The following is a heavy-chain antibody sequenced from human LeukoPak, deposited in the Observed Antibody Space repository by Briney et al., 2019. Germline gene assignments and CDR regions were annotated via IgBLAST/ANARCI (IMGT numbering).Heavy chain of an antibody. CDR3: TRGSIAYYYMDV. Sequence: SETLSLTCTVSGGSSSTSNYYWGWIRQPPGKGLEWIGNIFYSGSTYYSPSLKSRVTISVDTSKNQFSLKVNSVTAADTAVYYCTRGSIAYYYMDVWGKGTTVTISS. CDR1: GGSSSTSNYY. V-gene: IGHV4-39*07. CDR2: IFYSGST. J-gene: IGHJ6*03. D-gene: IGHD3-22*01.